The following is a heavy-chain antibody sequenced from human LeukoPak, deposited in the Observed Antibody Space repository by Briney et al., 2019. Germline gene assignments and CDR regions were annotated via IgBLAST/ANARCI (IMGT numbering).Heavy chain of an antibody. CDR2: INHSGST. J-gene: IGHJ4*02. V-gene: IGHV4-34*01. CDR1: GGSFSGYY. D-gene: IGHD6-13*01. Sequence: SENLSLTCAVYGGSFSGYYWSWIRQPPGMGLEWIGEINHSGSTNYNPSLKSRVTISVDTSKNQFSLKLSSVTAADTAVYYCARGGRGIAAAGVLDYWGQGTLVTVSS. CDR3: ARGGRGIAAAGVLDY.